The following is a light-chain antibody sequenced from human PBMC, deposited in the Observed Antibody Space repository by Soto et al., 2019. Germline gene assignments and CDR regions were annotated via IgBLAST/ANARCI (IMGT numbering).Light chain of an antibody. Sequence: DIQMTQSPCSLYASGVDRVSSPCRESQSIRTYINWYPQTPGKAPKXXTLVASSLLSGVPSTFSGSGAGSDCTLSISSLQPEDVATDYCQQSYSTTQTFGQGTKVDIK. CDR1: QSIRTY. CDR2: VAS. J-gene: IGKJ1*01. V-gene: IGKV1-39*01. CDR3: QQSYSTTQT.